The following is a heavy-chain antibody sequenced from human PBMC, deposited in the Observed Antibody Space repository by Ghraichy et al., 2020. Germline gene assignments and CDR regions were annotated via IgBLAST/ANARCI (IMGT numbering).Heavy chain of an antibody. J-gene: IGHJ5*02. CDR2: IRYDGSNK. CDR1: GFTFSSYG. Sequence: GGSLRLSCAASGFTFSSYGMHWVRQAPGKGLEWVAFIRYDGSNKYYADSVKGRFTISRDNSKNTLYLQMNSLRAEDTAVYYCAKDWSSSIFPAREFDPWGQGTLVTVSS. CDR3: AKDWSSSIFPAREFDP. V-gene: IGHV3-30*02. D-gene: IGHD3-9*01.